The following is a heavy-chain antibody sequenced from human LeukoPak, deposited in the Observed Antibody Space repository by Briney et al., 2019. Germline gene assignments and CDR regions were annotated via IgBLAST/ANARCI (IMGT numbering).Heavy chain of an antibody. D-gene: IGHD3-3*01. CDR2: IDYSGST. CDR3: ARGGGDFWSGYYSVYYMDV. V-gene: IGHV4-59*01. Sequence: SETLSLTCTVSGDSISSYYWSWIRQPPGKGLEWIEYIDYSGSTNYNPSLKSRVTISVDTSKNQFSLKLSSVTAADTAVYYCARGGGDFWSGYYSVYYMDVWGKGTTVTVSS. CDR1: GDSISSYY. J-gene: IGHJ6*03.